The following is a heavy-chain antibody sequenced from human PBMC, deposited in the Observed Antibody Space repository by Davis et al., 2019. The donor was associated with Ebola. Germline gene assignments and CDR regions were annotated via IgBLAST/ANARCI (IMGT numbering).Heavy chain of an antibody. D-gene: IGHD2-15*01. J-gene: IGHJ5*02. CDR2: IYYSGST. Sequence: PSETLSLTCTVSGGSVSSGSYYWSWIRQPPGKGLEWIWYIYYSGSTNYNPSLKSRVTISVDTSKNQFSLKLSSVTAADTAVYYCARDSGGSCYSCFFGWFDPWGQGTLVTVSS. CDR1: GGSVSSGSYY. CDR3: ARDSGGSCYSCFFGWFDP. V-gene: IGHV4-61*01.